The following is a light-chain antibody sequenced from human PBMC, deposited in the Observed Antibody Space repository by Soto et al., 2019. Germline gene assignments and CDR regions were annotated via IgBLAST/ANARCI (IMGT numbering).Light chain of an antibody. J-gene: IGKJ1*01. CDR1: QTISSW. CDR3: QHYNSYSEA. CDR2: KAS. Sequence: DIQMTQSPSTPSGSVGDRVTITCRASQTISSWLAWYQQKPGKAPKLLIYKASTLKSGVPSRFSGSGSGTEFTLTISSLQPDDFATYYCQHYNSYSEAVGQGTKVDIK. V-gene: IGKV1-5*03.